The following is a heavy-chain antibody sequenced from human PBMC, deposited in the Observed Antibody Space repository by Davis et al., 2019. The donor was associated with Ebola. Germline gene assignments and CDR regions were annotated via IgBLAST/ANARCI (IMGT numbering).Heavy chain of an antibody. CDR2: ISGSGGST. J-gene: IGHJ6*02. V-gene: IGHV3-23*01. D-gene: IGHD2-8*01. CDR1: GFTFSSYA. CDR3: AKGDIVLMVYAIRYYYYGMDV. Sequence: PGGSLRLSCAASGFTFSSYAMSWVRQAPRNGLEWVSAISGSGGSTYYADSVKGRFTISRDNSKNTLYLQMNSLRAEDTAVYYCAKGDIVLMVYAIRYYYYGMDVWGQGTTVTVSS.